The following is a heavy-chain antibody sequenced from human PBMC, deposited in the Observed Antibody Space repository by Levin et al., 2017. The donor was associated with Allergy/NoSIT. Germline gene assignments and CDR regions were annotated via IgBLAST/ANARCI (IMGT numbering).Heavy chain of an antibody. J-gene: IGHJ3*02. D-gene: IGHD2/OR15-2a*01. CDR3: TRATWTAFDI. CDR1: GFTFSNYC. CDR2: INTDGSST. Sequence: ETLSLTCAASGFTFSNYCIHLVRQPPWKGLVWVSRINTDGSSTSYADSVKGRFTISRDYAKNTLVMQMNSLRAEDTAVYYCTRATWTAFDIWGQGTMVIVSS. V-gene: IGHV3-74*01.